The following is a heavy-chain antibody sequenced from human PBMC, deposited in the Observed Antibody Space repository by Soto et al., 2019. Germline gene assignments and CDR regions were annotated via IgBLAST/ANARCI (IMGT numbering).Heavy chain of an antibody. J-gene: IGHJ6*03. Sequence: SETLSLTCTVSGGSISSSSYYWGWIRQPPGKGLEWIGSIYYSGSTYYNPSLKSRVTISVDTSKNQFSLKLSSVTAADTAVYYCARHASGYCSGGSCYRDYYYYMDVWGKGTTVTVSS. CDR2: IYYSGST. CDR3: ARHASGYCSGGSCYRDYYYYMDV. CDR1: GGSISSSSYY. D-gene: IGHD2-15*01. V-gene: IGHV4-39*01.